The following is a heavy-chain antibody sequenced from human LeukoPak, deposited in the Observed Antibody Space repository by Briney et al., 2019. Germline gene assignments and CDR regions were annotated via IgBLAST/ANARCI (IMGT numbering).Heavy chain of an antibody. D-gene: IGHD1-1*01. V-gene: IGHV4-34*01. Sequence: SETLSLTCTVSGGSISSYYWSWIRQPPGKGLEWIGEINHSGSTNYNPSLKSRVTISVDTSKNQFSLKLSSVTAADTAVYYCARGRWERCLDYWGQGTLVTVSS. CDR2: INHSGST. CDR3: ARGRWERCLDY. CDR1: GGSISSYY. J-gene: IGHJ4*02.